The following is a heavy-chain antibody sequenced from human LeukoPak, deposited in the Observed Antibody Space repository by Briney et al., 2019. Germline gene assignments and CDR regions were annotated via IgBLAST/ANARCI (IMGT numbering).Heavy chain of an antibody. V-gene: IGHV4-39*01. CDR2: IYFSGST. J-gene: IGHJ6*03. CDR1: GGSISSSNYY. CDR3: ASERGIAAAAYYYYYYMDV. Sequence: PSETLSLTCTVSGGSISSSNYYWGWIRQPPGKGLEWIGSIYFSGSTYYNPSLKSRVTISVDTSKNQFSLNLSSVTAADTGVYYCASERGIAAAAYYYYYYMDVWGKGTTVTISS. D-gene: IGHD6-13*01.